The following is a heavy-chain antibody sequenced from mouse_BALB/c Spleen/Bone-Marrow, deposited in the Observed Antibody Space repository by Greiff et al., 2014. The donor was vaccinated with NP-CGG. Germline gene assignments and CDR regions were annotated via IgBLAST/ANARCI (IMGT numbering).Heavy chain of an antibody. J-gene: IGHJ2*01. Sequence: VKLMESGPELAKPGASVKMPCKASGYTFTDTWIHWIKQRPGQGLEWIGYINPSTGYAEYNQNFKDKATLTVDKSSSTAYMQLSSLTSEDSAVYYCARDYWGQGTTLTVSS. CDR2: INPSTGYA. V-gene: IGHV1-7*01. CDR3: ARDY. CDR1: GYTFTDTW.